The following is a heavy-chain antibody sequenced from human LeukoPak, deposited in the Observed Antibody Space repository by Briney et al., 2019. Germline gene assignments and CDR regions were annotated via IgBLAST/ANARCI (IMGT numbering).Heavy chain of an antibody. J-gene: IGHJ4*02. D-gene: IGHD3-22*01. CDR1: GFTFRSYW. V-gene: IGHV3-74*01. CDR2: IDSYGRT. Sequence: PGGSLRLSCAASGFTFRSYWMHWVRQAPGKGLVWVSRIDSYGRTNYADSVKGRFTISRDNAKNTLYLQMNSLRAHDTAVYYCARGLVHDTSGYYSDYWGQGTLVTVSS. CDR3: ARGLVHDTSGYYSDY.